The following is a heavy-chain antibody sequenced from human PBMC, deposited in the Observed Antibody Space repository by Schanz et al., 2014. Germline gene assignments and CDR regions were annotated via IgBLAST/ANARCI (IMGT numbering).Heavy chain of an antibody. CDR1: GYTFTNNY. CDR2: FT. V-gene: IGHV1-2*06. D-gene: IGHD3-22*01. CDR3: AREAYDSSGYEFDY. J-gene: IGHJ4*02. Sequence: QVQVVQSGAEVKKPGASVKVSCKASGYTFTNNYMHWVRQAPGQGLEWLGRFTHISQKFQGRVTMTRDTSISTAYMELSRLKSDDTAVYYCAREAYDSSGYEFDYWGQGTLVTVSS.